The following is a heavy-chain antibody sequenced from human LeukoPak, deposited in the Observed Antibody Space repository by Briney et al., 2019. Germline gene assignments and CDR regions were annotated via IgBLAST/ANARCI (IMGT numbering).Heavy chain of an antibody. CDR3: AGVWSSSWYGGFDP. V-gene: IGHV1-69*05. Sequence: SVKVSCKASGGTFSSYAISWVRQAPGQGLEWMGGIIPIFGTVNYAQKFQGRVTITTDESTSTAYMELSSLRSEDTAVYYCAGVWSSSWYGGFDPWGQGTLVTVSS. D-gene: IGHD6-13*01. CDR2: IIPIFGTV. CDR1: GGTFSSYA. J-gene: IGHJ5*02.